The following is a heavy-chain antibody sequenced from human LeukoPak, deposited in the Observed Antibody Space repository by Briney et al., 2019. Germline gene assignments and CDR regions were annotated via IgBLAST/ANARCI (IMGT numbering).Heavy chain of an antibody. CDR1: GFTFSSYS. V-gene: IGHV3-21*01. Sequence: PGGSLRLSCAASGFTFSSYSMNWVRQAPGKGLEWVSSIDFTSRYIYNADSVKGRFTTSRDNAKNSLDLQMNSLRDEDTAVYYCARDGGSAIPFDYWGQGTLVTVSS. CDR3: ARDGGSAIPFDY. CDR2: IDFTSRYI. J-gene: IGHJ4*02.